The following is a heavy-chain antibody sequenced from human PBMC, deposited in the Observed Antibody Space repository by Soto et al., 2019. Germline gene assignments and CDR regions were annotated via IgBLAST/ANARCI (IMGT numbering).Heavy chain of an antibody. CDR1: GYTFTGYY. V-gene: IGHV1-2*04. D-gene: IGHD3-3*01. J-gene: IGHJ4*02. CDR2: INPNSGGA. CDR3: ARGHLEWTRFYYFDY. Sequence: EASVKVSCKASGYTFTGYYMHWVRQAPGQGLEWMGWINPNSGGANYAQKFQGWVTMTRDTSISTAYMELSRLRSDDTAVYYCARGHLEWTRFYYFDYWGQGTLVTVSS.